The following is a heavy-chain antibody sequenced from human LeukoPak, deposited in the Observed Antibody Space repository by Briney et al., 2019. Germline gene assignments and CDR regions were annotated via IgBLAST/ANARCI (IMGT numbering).Heavy chain of an antibody. V-gene: IGHV3-30-3*01. CDR2: ISYDGSNK. Sequence: GGSLRLSCAAFGFTFSSNAMIWVRQSPGKGLEWVAVISYDGSNKYYADSVKGRFTISRDNSKNTLYLQMNSLRAEDTAVYYCAREMVATIFYYFDYWGQGTLVTVSS. CDR3: AREMVATIFYYFDY. J-gene: IGHJ4*02. CDR1: GFTFSSNA. D-gene: IGHD5-12*01.